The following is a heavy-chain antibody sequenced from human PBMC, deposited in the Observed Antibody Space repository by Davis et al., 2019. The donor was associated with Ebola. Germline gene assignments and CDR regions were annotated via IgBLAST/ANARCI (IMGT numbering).Heavy chain of an antibody. Sequence: AASVKVSCKASGYSFSNYGISWVRLAPGQGLEWMGMINPNDGRTIYAQKFQGRVTVTRDTSTTTVYMDLSSLRSEDTALYYCTTPGGQDSGYDVFDIWGQGTMVTVSS. D-gene: IGHD5-12*01. CDR3: TTPGGQDSGYDVFDI. CDR2: INPNDGRT. J-gene: IGHJ3*02. CDR1: GYSFSNYG. V-gene: IGHV1-46*03.